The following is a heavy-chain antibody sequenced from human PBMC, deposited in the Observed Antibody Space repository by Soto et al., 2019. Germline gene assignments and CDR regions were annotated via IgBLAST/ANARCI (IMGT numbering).Heavy chain of an antibody. CDR3: AREGGSLNWFDP. Sequence: PGGSLRLSCAASGFTFSSYSMNWVRQAPGKGLEWISYISSNSSTIYYTEYVKGRITISRNNAKNSLYLQMNRLRDEETTEYYCAREGGSLNWFDPWGQGTLVTVSS. D-gene: IGHD1-26*01. CDR2: ISSNSSTI. J-gene: IGHJ5*02. V-gene: IGHV3-48*02. CDR1: GFTFSSYS.